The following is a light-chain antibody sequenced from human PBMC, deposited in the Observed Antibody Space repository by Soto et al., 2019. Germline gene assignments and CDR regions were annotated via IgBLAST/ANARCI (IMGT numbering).Light chain of an antibody. Sequence: EIVMTQSPATLSVSPGERATLSCRASQSVSNNLAWYQQKPGQAPRLLIYGASTRATGIPARFSGSGSGTEFTLTVSSLQSEDFAVYYCQQYNTWPRTFGQGTNVEIK. J-gene: IGKJ1*01. CDR1: QSVSNN. CDR2: GAS. V-gene: IGKV3-15*01. CDR3: QQYNTWPRT.